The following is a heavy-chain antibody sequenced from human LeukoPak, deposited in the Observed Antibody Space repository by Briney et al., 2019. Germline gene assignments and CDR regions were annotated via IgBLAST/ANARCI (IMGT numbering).Heavy chain of an antibody. V-gene: IGHV3-21*01. CDR1: GFTFSSYS. D-gene: IGHD3-22*01. J-gene: IGHJ5*02. CDR3: ARDPWGYYYRSGYYP. Sequence: GGSLRLSCAASGFTFSSYSMNWVRQAPGKGLEWVSSISSSSSYIYYADSVKGRFTISRDNAKNSLYLQMNSLRAEDTAVYYCARDPWGYYYRSGYYPWGQGTLVTVSS. CDR2: ISSSSSYI.